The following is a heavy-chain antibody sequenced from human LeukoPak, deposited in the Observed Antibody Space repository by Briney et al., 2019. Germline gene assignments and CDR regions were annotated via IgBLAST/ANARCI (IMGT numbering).Heavy chain of an antibody. CDR1: GYTFTSYV. D-gene: IGHD3-3*01. V-gene: IGHV1-3*01. J-gene: IGHJ4*02. CDR2: INPGKGST. CDR3: ARAARITIFGVVMDVFDY. Sequence: ASVKVSCKASGYTFTSYVIHWVRQAPGQSLDWMGWINPGKGSTKYSQRFQGRVTITRNTSISTAYMELSSLRSEDTAVYYCARAARITIFGVVMDVFDYWGQGTLVTVSS.